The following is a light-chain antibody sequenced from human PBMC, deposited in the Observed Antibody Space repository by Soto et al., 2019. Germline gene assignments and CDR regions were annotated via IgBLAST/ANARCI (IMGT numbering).Light chain of an antibody. CDR2: EVS. V-gene: IGLV2-14*01. Sequence: QSVLTQPASVSGSPGQSITTSCTGTSSDVGGYNYVSWYQQHPGKAPKLMIYEVSNRPSGVSNRFSGSKSGNTASLTISGLQAEDEADYYCSSYKSSSTYVFGTGTKVTVL. CDR1: SSDVGGYNY. CDR3: SSYKSSSTYV. J-gene: IGLJ1*01.